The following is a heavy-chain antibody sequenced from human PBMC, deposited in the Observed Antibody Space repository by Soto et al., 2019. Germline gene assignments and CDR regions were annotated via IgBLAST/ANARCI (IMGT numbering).Heavy chain of an antibody. V-gene: IGHV1-69*01. CDR3: AREGRNTMVRGVADWFDP. D-gene: IGHD3-10*01. CDR2: IIPIFGTA. Sequence: QVQLVQSGAEVKKPGSSVKVSCKASGGTFSSYAISWVRQAPGQGLEWMGGIIPIFGTANYAQKFQGRVTITADESTSTAYMELSSLRSEDTAVYYCAREGRNTMVRGVADWFDPWGQGTLVTVSS. J-gene: IGHJ5*02. CDR1: GGTFSSYA.